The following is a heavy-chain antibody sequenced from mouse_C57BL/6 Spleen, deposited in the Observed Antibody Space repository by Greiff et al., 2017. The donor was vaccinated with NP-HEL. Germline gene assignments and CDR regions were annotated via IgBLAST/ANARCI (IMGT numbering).Heavy chain of an antibody. CDR1: GYAFTNYL. D-gene: IGHD2-3*01. V-gene: IGHV1-54*01. CDR2: INPGSGGT. CDR3: ATAYDGYLFDY. Sequence: QVQLQQSGAELVRPGTSVKVSCKASGYAFTNYLIEWVKQRPGQGLEWIGVINPGSGGTNYNEKFKGKATLTADKSSSTTYMQLSSLTSEDSAVYFCATAYDGYLFDYWGQGTTLTVSS. J-gene: IGHJ2*01.